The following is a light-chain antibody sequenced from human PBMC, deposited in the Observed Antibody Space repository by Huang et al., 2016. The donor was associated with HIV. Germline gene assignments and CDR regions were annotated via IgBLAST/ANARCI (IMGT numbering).Light chain of an antibody. Sequence: EIVLTQSPDTLSLSPGERATLSCRASQTVSKYLAWYQHKPGQSPRPLIYDASKRAAGSPARFSGSGSGTDFTLSISSLEPEDFAVYYCQQRDNWPPMYTFGQGTKLEIK. CDR1: QTVSKY. J-gene: IGKJ2*01. CDR3: QQRDNWPPMYT. CDR2: DAS. V-gene: IGKV3-11*01.